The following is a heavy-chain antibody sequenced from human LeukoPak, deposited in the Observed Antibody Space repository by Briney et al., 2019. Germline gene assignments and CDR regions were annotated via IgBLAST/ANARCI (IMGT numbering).Heavy chain of an antibody. Sequence: PGGSLRLSCAASGFTFSRYEMNWVRQAPGKGLEWASYISSSGSTIYYADSVKGRFTISRDNAKNSLYLQMNSLRAEDTAVYYCASHSSSWYGFDYWGQGTLVTVSS. J-gene: IGHJ4*02. CDR2: ISSSGSTI. V-gene: IGHV3-48*03. D-gene: IGHD6-13*01. CDR1: GFTFSRYE. CDR3: ASHSSSWYGFDY.